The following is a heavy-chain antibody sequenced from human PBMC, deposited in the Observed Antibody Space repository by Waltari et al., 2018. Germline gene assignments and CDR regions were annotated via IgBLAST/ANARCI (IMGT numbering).Heavy chain of an antibody. V-gene: IGHV4-61*02. CDR1: GGSISSGSYY. D-gene: IGHD3-22*01. J-gene: IGHJ6*02. Sequence: QVQLQESGPGLVKPSQTLSLTCTVSGGSISSGSYYWSWIRQPAGTGLEWIGRIYTSGSTNYNPSLKSRVTISVDTSKNQFSLKLSSVTAADTAVYYCARGGVYYYDSSGYYRNYYYGMDVWGQGTTVTVSS. CDR2: IYTSGST. CDR3: ARGGVYYYDSSGYYRNYYYGMDV.